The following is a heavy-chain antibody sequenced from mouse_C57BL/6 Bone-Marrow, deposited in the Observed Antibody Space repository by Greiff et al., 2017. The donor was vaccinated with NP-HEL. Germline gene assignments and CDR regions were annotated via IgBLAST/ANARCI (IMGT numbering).Heavy chain of an antibody. Sequence: EVQLVESGGGLVKPGGSLKLSCAASGFTFSDYGMHWVRQAPEKGLEWVAYISSGSSTIYYADTVKGRFTISRDNAKNTLFLQMTSLRSEDTAMYYCARPYDYDGGAWFAYWGQGTLVTVSA. J-gene: IGHJ3*01. V-gene: IGHV5-17*01. CDR2: ISSGSSTI. CDR1: GFTFSDYG. CDR3: ARPYDYDGGAWFAY. D-gene: IGHD2-4*01.